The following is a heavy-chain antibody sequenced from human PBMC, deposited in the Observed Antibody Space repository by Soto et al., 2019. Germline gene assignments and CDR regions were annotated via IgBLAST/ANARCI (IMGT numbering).Heavy chain of an antibody. D-gene: IGHD2-15*01. V-gene: IGHV4-34*01. CDR2: INHSGST. J-gene: IGHJ5*02. CDR1: GGSFSGYY. Sequence: PSETLSLTCAVYGGSFSGYYWSWIRQPPGKGLEWIGEINHSGSTNYNPSLKSRVTISVDTSKNQFSLKLSSVTAADTAVYYCARGHGRVVAAKPGTWFDPWGQGTLVTVSS. CDR3: ARGHGRVVAAKPGTWFDP.